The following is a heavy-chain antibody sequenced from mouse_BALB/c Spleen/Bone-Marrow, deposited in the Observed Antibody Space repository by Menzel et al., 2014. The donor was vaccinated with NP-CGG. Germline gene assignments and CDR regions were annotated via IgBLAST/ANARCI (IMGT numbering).Heavy chain of an antibody. CDR1: GFPFSSFG. Sequence: DVKLVESGGGLVQPGGSRKPSFAASGFPFSSFGMHWVRQAPEKGLKWVVSLSGGSRTVFYADTVKGRFTISRDNPKNTLFLQMTSLRSEDTAMYYCTRSRGNWDDFDYWGQGTTLTVSS. J-gene: IGHJ2*01. CDR3: TRSRGNWDDFDY. V-gene: IGHV5-17*02. D-gene: IGHD3-3*01. CDR2: LSGGSRTV.